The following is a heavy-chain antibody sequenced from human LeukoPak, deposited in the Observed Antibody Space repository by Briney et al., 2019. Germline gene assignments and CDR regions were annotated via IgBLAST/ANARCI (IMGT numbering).Heavy chain of an antibody. V-gene: IGHV4-34*01. J-gene: IGHJ4*02. CDR2: INHSGST. CDR3: ALGYCSGGSCQHSYYFDY. CDR1: GGSFSGYY. Sequence: SETLSLTCAVYGGSFSGYYWSWIRQPPGKGLEWIGEINHSGSTNYNPSLKSRVTISVDTSKNQFSLKLSSVTAADTAVYCCALGYCSGGSCQHSYYFDYWGQGTLVTVSS. D-gene: IGHD2-15*01.